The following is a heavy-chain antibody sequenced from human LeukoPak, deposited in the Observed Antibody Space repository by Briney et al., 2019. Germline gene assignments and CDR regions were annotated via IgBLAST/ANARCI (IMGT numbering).Heavy chain of an antibody. CDR1: GGSISSGGYY. J-gene: IGHJ4*02. V-gene: IGHV4-31*03. CDR3: ARDAGYSSGWMSLDY. CDR2: IYYSGST. Sequence: PSETLSLTCTVSGGSISSGGYYWSWIRQHPGKGLEWIGYIYYSGSTYYNSSLESRVTISVDTSKNQFSLKLRSVTAADTAVYYCARDAGYSSGWMSLDYWGQGTLVTVSS. D-gene: IGHD6-19*01.